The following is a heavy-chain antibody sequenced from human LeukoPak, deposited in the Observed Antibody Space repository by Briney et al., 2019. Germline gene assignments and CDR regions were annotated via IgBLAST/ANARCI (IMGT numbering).Heavy chain of an antibody. CDR2: ISGNGGST. V-gene: IGHV3-23*01. CDR3: AKETIVGALDWFDP. D-gene: IGHD1-26*01. J-gene: IGHJ5*02. Sequence: GGSLRLSCAASGFTFSTYAMSWVRQAPGKGLEWVSAISGNGGSTYYRDSVKGRFIISRDNSKNTLYLQMNSLTAEDTALYYCAKETIVGALDWFDPWGQGTLVTVSS. CDR1: GFTFSTYA.